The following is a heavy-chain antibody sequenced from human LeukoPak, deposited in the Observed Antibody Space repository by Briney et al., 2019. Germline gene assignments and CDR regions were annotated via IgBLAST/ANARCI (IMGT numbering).Heavy chain of an antibody. CDR3: ARGRLIWGSSGWYLGIY. J-gene: IGHJ4*02. D-gene: IGHD6-19*01. Sequence: GASVKVSRKASGYTFTSYAMHWVRQATGQGREWMGWMNPNSGNTGYAQKLQGRVTMTRNTSISTAYMELSSLRSEDTAVYYCARGRLIWGSSGWYLGIYWGQGTLVTVSS. CDR1: GYTFTSYA. V-gene: IGHV1-8*02. CDR2: MNPNSGNT.